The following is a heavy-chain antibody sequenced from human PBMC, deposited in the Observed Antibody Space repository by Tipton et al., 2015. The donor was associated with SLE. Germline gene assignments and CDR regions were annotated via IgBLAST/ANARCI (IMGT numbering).Heavy chain of an antibody. J-gene: IGHJ4*02. Sequence: TLSLTCTVSGGSAISSSYYWSWIRQPAGKGLEWIGRIYTTGSTNYNPSLKSRVTISLDTSKNQFSLKGTSVTAADTAMYYCARGIVGATDFDYWGQGTLVTVSS. CDR3: ARGIVGATDFDY. CDR2: IYTTGST. V-gene: IGHV4-61*02. CDR1: GGSAISSSYY. D-gene: IGHD1-26*01.